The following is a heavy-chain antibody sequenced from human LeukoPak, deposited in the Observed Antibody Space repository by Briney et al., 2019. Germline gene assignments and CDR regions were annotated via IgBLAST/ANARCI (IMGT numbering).Heavy chain of an antibody. J-gene: IGHJ4*02. CDR3: ARAKGRSPLFDY. V-gene: IGHV6-1*01. Sequence: SQTLSLTCAISGDSVSSNSAAWNWIRQSPSKGLEWLGRTYYRSKWYNDYAVSVKGRIAINPDTSKNQFSLQLNSVTPEDTAVYYCARAKGRSPLFDYWGQGTLVTVSS. D-gene: IGHD6-13*01. CDR1: GDSVSSNSAA. CDR2: TYYRSKWYN.